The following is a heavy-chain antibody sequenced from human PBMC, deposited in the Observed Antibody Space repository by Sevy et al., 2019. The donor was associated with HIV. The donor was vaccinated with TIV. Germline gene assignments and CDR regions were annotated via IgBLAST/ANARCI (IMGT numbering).Heavy chain of an antibody. D-gene: IGHD5-12*01. CDR3: ARLGGYEDTYYYYAMDV. CDR2: MSGSGAFT. Sequence: GGSLRLSCAASGFTFSPYGMTWVRQAPGKGLEWVSSMSGSGAFTHYADSVKGRYTISRDNSKNILYLQMNSPRAEDTAVYYCARLGGYEDTYYYYAMDVWGQGTTVTVSS. CDR1: GFTFSPYG. V-gene: IGHV3-23*01. J-gene: IGHJ6*02.